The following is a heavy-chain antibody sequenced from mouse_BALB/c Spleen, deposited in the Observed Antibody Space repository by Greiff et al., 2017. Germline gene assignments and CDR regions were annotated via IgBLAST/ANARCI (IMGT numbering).Heavy chain of an antibody. J-gene: IGHJ3*01. V-gene: IGHV5-9-3*01. D-gene: IGHD2-14*01. CDR3: ARVQDRYWFAY. CDR1: GFTFSSYA. CDR2: ISSGGSYT. Sequence: EVKLEESGGGLVKPGGSLKLSCAASGFTFSSYAMSWVRQTPEKRLEWVATISSGGSYTYYPDSVKGRFTISRDNAKNTLYLQMSSLRSEDTAMYYCARVQDRYWFAYWGQGTLVTVSA.